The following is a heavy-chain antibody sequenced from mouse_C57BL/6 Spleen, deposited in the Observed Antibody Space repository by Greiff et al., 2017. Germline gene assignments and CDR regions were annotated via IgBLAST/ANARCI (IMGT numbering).Heavy chain of an antibody. CDR1: GYTFTSYW. CDR3: ARGRGDYYGSSPYAMDY. J-gene: IGHJ4*01. Sequence: QVQLQQPGAELVRPGSSVKLSCKASGYTFTSYWMHWVKQRPIQGLEWIGNIDPSDSETHYNQKFKDKATLTVDKSSSTAYMQLSSLTSEDSAVYYCARGRGDYYGSSPYAMDYWGQGTSVTVSS. V-gene: IGHV1-52*01. D-gene: IGHD1-1*01. CDR2: IDPSDSET.